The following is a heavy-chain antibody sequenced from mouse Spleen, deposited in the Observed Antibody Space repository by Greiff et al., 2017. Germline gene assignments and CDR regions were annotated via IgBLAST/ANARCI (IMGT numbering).Heavy chain of an antibody. CDR3: AREGIYYDYDGTWFAY. Sequence: QVQLKQSGTELVKPGASVKLSCKASGYTFTSYWMHWVKQRPGQGLEWIGNINPSNGGTNYNEKFKSKATLTVDKSSSTAYMQLSSLTSEDSAVYYCAREGIYYDYDGTWFAYWGQGTLVTVSA. CDR1: GYTFTSYW. D-gene: IGHD2-4*01. CDR2: INPSNGGT. J-gene: IGHJ3*01. V-gene: IGHV1-53*01.